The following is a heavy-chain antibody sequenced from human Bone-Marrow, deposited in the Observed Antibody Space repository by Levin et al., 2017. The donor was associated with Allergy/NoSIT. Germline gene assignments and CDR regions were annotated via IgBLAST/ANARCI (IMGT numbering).Heavy chain of an antibody. D-gene: IGHD1-26*01. CDR2: IYHTGTT. Sequence: SETLSLTCAVSGGSISSHTWWSWVRQPPGKGLEWIGEIYHTGTTNYNPSLKSRVTISVDKSKNHFSLQLTSVTAADTAVYYCASRIGTPMNPPNWGQGTLVTVSS. J-gene: IGHJ4*02. CDR3: ASRIGTPMNPPN. V-gene: IGHV4-4*02. CDR1: GGSISSHTW.